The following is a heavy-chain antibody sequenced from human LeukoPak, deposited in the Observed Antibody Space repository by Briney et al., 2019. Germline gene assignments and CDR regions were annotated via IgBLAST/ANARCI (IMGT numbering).Heavy chain of an antibody. Sequence: KSSETLSLTCTVSGGSISSSSYYGGWIRQPPGKGLVWIGSIYYSGSTYYNPSLQSRVTISVDTSHNQFSLKLRSVTAADTAVYYCARLHQSRAFWSDDTDAFDIWGQGTMVTVSS. D-gene: IGHD3-3*01. CDR3: ARLHQSRAFWSDDTDAFDI. CDR2: IYYSGST. V-gene: IGHV4-39*01. J-gene: IGHJ3*02. CDR1: GGSISSSSYY.